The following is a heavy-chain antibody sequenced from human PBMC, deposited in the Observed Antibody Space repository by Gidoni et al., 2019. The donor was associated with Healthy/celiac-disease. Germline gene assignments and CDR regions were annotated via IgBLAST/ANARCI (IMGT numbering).Heavy chain of an antibody. J-gene: IGHJ3*02. Sequence: EVQLVESGGGLLQPGGSLTLSCAASGFTVSSYSMNWVRQAPGKGLEWVSYISSSSRTIYYADSVKGRFTISRDNAKNSLYLQMNSLRDEDTAVYYCARAEIVVVPAAISVAFDIWGQGTMVTVSS. CDR1: GFTVSSYS. CDR2: ISSSSRTI. D-gene: IGHD2-2*01. CDR3: ARAEIVVVPAAISVAFDI. V-gene: IGHV3-48*02.